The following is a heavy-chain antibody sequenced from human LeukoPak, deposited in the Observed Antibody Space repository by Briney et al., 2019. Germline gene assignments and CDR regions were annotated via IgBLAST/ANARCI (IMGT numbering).Heavy chain of an antibody. V-gene: IGHV1-46*01. D-gene: IGHD6-19*01. CDR3: ARAVAGTVYYYYMDV. J-gene: IGHJ6*03. CDR1: GYTFTGNY. CDR2: INPSGGST. Sequence: ASVKVSCKASGYTFTGNYIHWVRQAPGQGLEWVEIINPSGGSTSYAQKFQGRVTMTRDMSTSTVYMELSSLRSEDTAVYYCARAVAGTVYYYYMDVWGKGTTVTVSS.